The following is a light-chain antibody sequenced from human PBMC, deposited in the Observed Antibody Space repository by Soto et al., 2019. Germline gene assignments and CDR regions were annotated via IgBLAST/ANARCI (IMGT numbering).Light chain of an antibody. CDR3: ALSRGSGIAV. CDR1: SGSVSPTYF. J-gene: IGLJ2*01. V-gene: IGLV8-61*01. Sequence: QTVVTQEPSFSVSPGGTVTLTCGLSSGSVSPTYFPSWYQQTPGQAPRMRIYNTNTRSSGVTDRFSGSILGSKAALTITGAQADEESHYYCALSRGSGIAVVGGGTEPAVL. CDR2: NTN.